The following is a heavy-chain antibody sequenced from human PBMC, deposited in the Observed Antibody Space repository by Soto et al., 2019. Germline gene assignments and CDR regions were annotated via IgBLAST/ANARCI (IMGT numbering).Heavy chain of an antibody. Sequence: EVQLLESGGGLVQPGGSLRLSCAASGFTFSSYAMSWVRQAPGKGLEWVSAISGSGGSTYYADSVKGRFTISRDNSKNTLYLQMNSLRAEDTAVYYCAKWGTTVTSPVDGMDVWGQGTTVTVSS. CDR3: AKWGTTVTSPVDGMDV. CDR2: ISGSGGST. D-gene: IGHD4-17*01. V-gene: IGHV3-23*01. J-gene: IGHJ6*02. CDR1: GFTFSSYA.